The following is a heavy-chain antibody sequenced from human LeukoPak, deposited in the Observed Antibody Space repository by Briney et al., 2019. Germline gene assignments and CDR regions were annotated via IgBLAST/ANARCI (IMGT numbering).Heavy chain of an antibody. D-gene: IGHD3-3*01. Sequence: AAVKVSCKASGYTFTSYDINWVRQGTGQGLEWMGWMNPNSGNTGYAQKFQGRVTMTRNTSISTAYMELSSLRSEDTAVDYCARGRPRITILNYYYYYMDVWGKGTTVTVSS. J-gene: IGHJ6*03. V-gene: IGHV1-8*01. CDR3: ARGRPRITILNYYYYYMDV. CDR2: MNPNSGNT. CDR1: GYTFTSYD.